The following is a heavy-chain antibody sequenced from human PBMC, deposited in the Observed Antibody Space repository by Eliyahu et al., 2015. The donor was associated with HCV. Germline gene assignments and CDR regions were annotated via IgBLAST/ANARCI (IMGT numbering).Heavy chain of an antibody. CDR1: GFTFSSYW. V-gene: IGHV3-7*01. CDR2: INQDGSEK. Sequence: EVQLVESGGDLVQPGGSLRLSCAASGFTFSSYWMTWVRQPPGKGLEWVAKINQDGSEKYYVDSVKGRFTISRDNAKSSLYLQMNTLRTEDTAVYYCATSRSLDYWGQGTLVSVSS. D-gene: IGHD1-26*01. J-gene: IGHJ4*02. CDR3: ATSRSLDY.